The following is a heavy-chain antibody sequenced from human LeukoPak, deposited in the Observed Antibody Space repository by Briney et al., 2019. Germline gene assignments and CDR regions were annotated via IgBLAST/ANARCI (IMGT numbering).Heavy chain of an antibody. D-gene: IGHD6-19*01. Sequence: PSETLSLTCAVYGGSFSGYYWSWLRQPAGKGLEWIATIYHSGSTYYNPSLKSRVTISVDTSKNQFSLKMRSVTAADTAVYYCARVRAVAGTPPDYWGQGTLVTVSS. J-gene: IGHJ4*02. CDR3: ARVRAVAGTPPDY. CDR2: IYHSGST. V-gene: IGHV4-34*01. CDR1: GGSFSGYY.